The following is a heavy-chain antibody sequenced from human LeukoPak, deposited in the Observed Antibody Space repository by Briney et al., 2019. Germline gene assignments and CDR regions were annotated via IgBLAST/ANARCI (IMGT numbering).Heavy chain of an antibody. CDR2: VYYSGST. V-gene: IGHV4-31*03. Sequence: SETLSLTCTVSGGSINNVNHYWNWIRQLPGKGLEWIGYVYYSGSTYYNPSVKTRVTISIDTSQNHFSLNLGFVTAADTAVYYCARGEYYDSGTDDHGFDIWGQGTVVTVSS. J-gene: IGHJ3*02. D-gene: IGHD3-10*01. CDR3: ARGEYYDSGTDDHGFDI. CDR1: GGSINNVNHY.